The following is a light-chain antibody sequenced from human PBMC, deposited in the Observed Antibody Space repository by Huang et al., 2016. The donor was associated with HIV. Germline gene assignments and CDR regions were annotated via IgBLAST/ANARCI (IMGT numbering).Light chain of an antibody. J-gene: IGKJ1*01. V-gene: IGKV1-33*01. CDR3: QQYDVLPWT. CDR1: QDIRNC. Sequence: DIQMTQSPSSLSASVGDRVTITCQASQDIRNCLNWYQHKPGKAPTLLIYDVSKLETGVPSRFSGSGSGTDFTFTISSLQPEDFATYYCQQYDVLPWTFGQGTKVEI. CDR2: DVS.